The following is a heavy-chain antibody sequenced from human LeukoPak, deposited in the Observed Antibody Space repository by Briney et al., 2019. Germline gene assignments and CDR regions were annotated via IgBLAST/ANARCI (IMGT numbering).Heavy chain of an antibody. D-gene: IGHD2-2*01. CDR2: ISSSSSYI. Sequence: KPGGSLRLSCAASGFTFSRYRMNWVRQAPGKGLEWVSSISSSSSYIYYADSVKGRFTISRDNAKNSLFLHMNSLRAEDTAVYYCARDPWSIAYCSSITCGLNSWGQGTLVTVSS. J-gene: IGHJ4*02. V-gene: IGHV3-21*01. CDR3: ARDPWSIAYCSSITCGLNS. CDR1: GFTFSRYR.